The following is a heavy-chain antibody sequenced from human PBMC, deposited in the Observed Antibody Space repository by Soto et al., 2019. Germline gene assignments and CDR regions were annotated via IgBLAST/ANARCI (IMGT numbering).Heavy chain of an antibody. Sequence: SETLSLTCAVYGGSFSGYYWSWIRQPPGKGLEWIGEINHSGSTNYNPSLKSRVTISVDTSKNQFSLKLSSVTAADTAVYYCARSGYDFWSGFSDIWGQGTMVTVSS. CDR3: ARSGYDFWSGFSDI. CDR1: GGSFSGYY. J-gene: IGHJ3*02. V-gene: IGHV4-34*01. D-gene: IGHD3-3*01. CDR2: INHSGST.